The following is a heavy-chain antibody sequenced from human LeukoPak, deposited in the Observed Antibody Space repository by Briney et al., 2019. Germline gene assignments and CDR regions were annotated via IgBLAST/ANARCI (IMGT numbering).Heavy chain of an antibody. CDR1: GYTFTGYY. CDR2: INPNSGGT. V-gene: IGHV1-2*02. CDR3: ARERGYSGYGAFDY. J-gene: IGHJ4*02. Sequence: GASVKVSCKASGYTFTGYYMHWVRQAPGQGLEWMGWINPNSGGTNYAQKFRGRVTMTRDTSISTAYMELSRLRSDDTAVYYCARERGYSGYGAFDYWGQGTLVTVSS. D-gene: IGHD5-12*01.